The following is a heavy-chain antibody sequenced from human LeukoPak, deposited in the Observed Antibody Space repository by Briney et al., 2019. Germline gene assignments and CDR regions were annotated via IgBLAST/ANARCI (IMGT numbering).Heavy chain of an antibody. D-gene: IGHD3-16*01. V-gene: IGHV3-74*03. Sequence: GGSLRLSCAVSGFSFSITWMHWVRQVPGQGLVWVARITSDGTSISYAESVKGRFTISRDNAKNSLYLQMNSLRAEDTAVYYCAREIGGESINYWGQGTLVTVSS. J-gene: IGHJ4*02. CDR3: AREIGGESINY. CDR1: GFSFSITW. CDR2: ITSDGTSI.